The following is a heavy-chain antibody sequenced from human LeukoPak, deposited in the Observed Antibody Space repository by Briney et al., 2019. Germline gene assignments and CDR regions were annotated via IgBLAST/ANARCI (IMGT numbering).Heavy chain of an antibody. Sequence: PSETLSLTCTVSGGSISSYYWSWIRQPPGKGLEWIGYIYYSGSTNYNPSLKSRVTISVDTSKNQFSLKLSSVTAADTAVYYCARDQGTSCFSYWGQGTLVTVSS. V-gene: IGHV4-59*01. CDR3: ARDQGTSCFSY. J-gene: IGHJ4*02. D-gene: IGHD2-2*01. CDR2: IYYSGST. CDR1: GGSISSYY.